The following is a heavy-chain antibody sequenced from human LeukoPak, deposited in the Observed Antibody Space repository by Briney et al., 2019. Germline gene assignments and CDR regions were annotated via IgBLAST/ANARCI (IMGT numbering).Heavy chain of an antibody. D-gene: IGHD5-12*01. V-gene: IGHV4-59*01. J-gene: IGHJ4*02. CDR1: GGSISSYY. CDR2: IYYSGST. Sequence: SETLSLTCTVSGGSISSYYWSWIRQPPGKGLEWIGYIYYSGSTNYNPSLKSRVTISVDTSKNQFSLELSSVTAADTAVYYCARVLGRPPVVATIDYWGQGTLVTVSS. CDR3: ARVLGRPPVVATIDY.